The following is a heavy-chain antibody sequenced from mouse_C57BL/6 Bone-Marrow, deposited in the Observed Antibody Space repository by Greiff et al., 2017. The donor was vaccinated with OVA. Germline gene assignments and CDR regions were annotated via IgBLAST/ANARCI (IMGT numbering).Heavy chain of an antibody. CDR2: ISSGSSTI. CDR1: GFTFSDYG. Sequence: VQLKESGGGLVKPGGSLKLSCAASGFTFSDYGMHWVRQAPEKGLEWVAYISSGSSTIYYADTVKGRFTISRDNAKNTLFLQMTSLRSEDTAMYYCARDYGPYYYAMDYWGQGTSVTVSS. V-gene: IGHV5-17*01. CDR3: ARDYGPYYYAMDY. J-gene: IGHJ4*01. D-gene: IGHD1-2*01.